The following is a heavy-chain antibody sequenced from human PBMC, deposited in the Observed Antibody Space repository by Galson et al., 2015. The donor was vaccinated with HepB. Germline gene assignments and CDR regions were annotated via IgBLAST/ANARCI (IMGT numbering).Heavy chain of an antibody. CDR3: ARGALVAVVGATQNNWFDP. V-gene: IGHV1-18*01. Sequence: SVKVSCKASGYSFLNYGVSWVRQAPGQGLEWMGWISGYNGNTKYAQNLQGRLTMTTDTSRTTAYMVLRSLRSDDTAVYYCARGALVAVVGATQNNWFDPWGQGTLVTVSS. J-gene: IGHJ5*02. CDR2: ISGYNGNT. D-gene: IGHD2-15*01. CDR1: GYSFLNYG.